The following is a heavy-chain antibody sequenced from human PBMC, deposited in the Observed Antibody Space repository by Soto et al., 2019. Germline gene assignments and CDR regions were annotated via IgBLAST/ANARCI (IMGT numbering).Heavy chain of an antibody. CDR1: GGSISSSNW. CDR2: IYHSGST. D-gene: IGHD5-18*01. J-gene: IGHJ6*02. V-gene: IGHV4-4*02. Sequence: QVQLQESGPGLVKPSGTLSLTCAVSGGSISSSNWWSWVRQHPGKGLEWIGEIYHSGSTNYNPSLKSRVSISVDKSKNQFSLKLSSVTAADTALYYCARDRKWIQLYYYYGMDVWGQGTTVTVSS. CDR3: ARDRKWIQLYYYYGMDV.